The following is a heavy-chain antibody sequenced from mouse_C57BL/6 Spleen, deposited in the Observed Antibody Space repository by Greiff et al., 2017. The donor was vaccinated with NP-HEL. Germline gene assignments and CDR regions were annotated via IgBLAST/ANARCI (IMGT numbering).Heavy chain of an antibody. Sequence: VQLQQPGAELVKPGASVKLSCKASGYTFTSYWMQWVKQRPGQGLEWIGEIDPSDSYTNYNQKFKGKATLTVDTSSSTAYMQLSSLTSEDSAVYYCARYWLRYAMDYWGQGTSVTVSS. D-gene: IGHD2-2*01. CDR2: IDPSDSYT. V-gene: IGHV1-50*01. CDR3: ARYWLRYAMDY. CDR1: GYTFTSYW. J-gene: IGHJ4*01.